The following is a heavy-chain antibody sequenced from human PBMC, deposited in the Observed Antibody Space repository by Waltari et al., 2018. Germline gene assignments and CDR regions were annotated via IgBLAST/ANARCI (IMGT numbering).Heavy chain of an antibody. Sequence: QVQLVQSGAEVKKPGASVKVSCKASGYTFTNYDINWVRQATGQGLVWMGWMNPNSGNTGYAQKFHGRVNITRNTSISTASMELSSLGSEDTAVYYCARWGCSGGSCSYFDYWGQVTLVTVSS. CDR3: ARWGCSGGSCSYFDY. V-gene: IGHV1-8*03. J-gene: IGHJ4*02. CDR1: GYTFTNYD. CDR2: MNPNSGNT. D-gene: IGHD2-15*01.